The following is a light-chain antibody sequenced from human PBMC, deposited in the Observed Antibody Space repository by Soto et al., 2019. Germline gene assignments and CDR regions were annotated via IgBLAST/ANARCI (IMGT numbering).Light chain of an antibody. V-gene: IGKV1-5*01. CDR2: DAF. J-gene: IGKJ1*01. Sequence: DIQMTQSPSSLSASVGDRVTITCRASQSISSWLAWYQQKPGKAPKLLIFDAFSLESGVPSRVSGSRSGTEFTLTISRLEPEDGAVYDGQQYGSSPRTFGQGTKVDIK. CDR1: QSISSW. CDR3: QQYGSSPRT.